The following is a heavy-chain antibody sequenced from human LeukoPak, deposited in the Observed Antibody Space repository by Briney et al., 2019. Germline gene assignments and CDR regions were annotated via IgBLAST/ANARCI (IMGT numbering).Heavy chain of an antibody. CDR3: ARDWDIVVVVAATTVGY. V-gene: IGHV3-7*01. D-gene: IGHD2-15*01. CDR2: IKQDGSEK. J-gene: IGHJ4*02. CDR1: GFTFSSYW. Sequence: GGSLRLSCAASGFTFSSYWMRWVRQAPGKGLEWVANIKQDGSEKYYVDSVKGRFTISRDNAKNSLYLQMNSLRAEDTAVYYCARDWDIVVVVAATTVGYWGQGTLVTVSS.